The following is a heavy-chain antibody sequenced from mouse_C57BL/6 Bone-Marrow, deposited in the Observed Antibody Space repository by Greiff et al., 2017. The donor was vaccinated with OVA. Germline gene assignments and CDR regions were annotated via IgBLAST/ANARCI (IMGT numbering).Heavy chain of an antibody. V-gene: IGHV1-54*01. CDR1: GYAFTNYL. Sequence: VQLQQSGAELVRPGTSVKVSCKASGYAFTNYLIEWVKQRPGQGLEWIGVINPGSGGTNYNEKFKGKATLTADKSSSTAYMQLSSLTSEDSAVYFCARGYYGSFDDWGQGTTLTVSS. J-gene: IGHJ2*01. CDR2: INPGSGGT. CDR3: ARGYYGSFDD. D-gene: IGHD1-1*01.